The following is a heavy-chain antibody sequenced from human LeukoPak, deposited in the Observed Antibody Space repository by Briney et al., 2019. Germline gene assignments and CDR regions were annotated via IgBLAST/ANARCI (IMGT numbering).Heavy chain of an antibody. Sequence: GRSLRLSCTASGFTFGDFPMSWVRQAPGKGLEWVGFIRSKAYGGTTEHAASVKGRFTISRDDSKNIAYLQMNSLKTEDTAVYYCTRVTYCTSTSCPSIWFDPWGQGALVTVSS. V-gene: IGHV3-49*04. CDR1: GFTFGDFP. CDR2: IRSKAYGGTT. J-gene: IGHJ5*02. CDR3: TRVTYCTSTSCPSIWFDP. D-gene: IGHD2-2*01.